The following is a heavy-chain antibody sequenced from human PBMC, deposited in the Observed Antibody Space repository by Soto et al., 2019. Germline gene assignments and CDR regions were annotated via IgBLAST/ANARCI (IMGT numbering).Heavy chain of an antibody. CDR2: IHPGDSDT. Sequence: GESLKISCPGSGYTFSTYWIAWLRQMPGKGLEWMGIIHPGDSDTRYSPSFQGQVTISADKSISTAYLQWSSLKASDTAMYYCARHPSYGYFAALDIGGQGTMVTVS. CDR1: GYTFSTYW. J-gene: IGHJ3*02. V-gene: IGHV5-51*01. D-gene: IGHD5-18*01. CDR3: ARHPSYGYFAALDI.